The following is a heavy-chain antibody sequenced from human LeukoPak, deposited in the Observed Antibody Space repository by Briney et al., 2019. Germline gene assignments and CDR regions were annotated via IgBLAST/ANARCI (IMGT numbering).Heavy chain of an antibody. CDR3: ATTTRSSGWPRALGY. V-gene: IGHV4-4*07. J-gene: IGHJ4*02. CDR2: IYTSGST. D-gene: IGHD6-19*01. Sequence: PSETQSLTCTVSGGSISSYYWSWIRQPAGKGLEWIGRIYTSGSTNYDPSLKSRVTMSVDTSRNQFSLKLNSVAAADTAIYYCATTTRSSGWPRALGYWGQGTLVTVSS. CDR1: GGSISSYY.